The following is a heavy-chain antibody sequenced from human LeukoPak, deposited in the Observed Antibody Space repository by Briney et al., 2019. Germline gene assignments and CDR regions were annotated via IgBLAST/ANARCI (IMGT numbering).Heavy chain of an antibody. D-gene: IGHD1-26*01. J-gene: IGHJ4*02. Sequence: PGGSLRLSCAASGFTFSSCAMGWVRQAPGKGLEWVSTIIDSGNSIYYADSVEGRFTISRDNSKDTLYLQMDSLRAGDTAVYYCAKDPIFSGSYGVFDSWGQGTLVTVSS. CDR1: GFTFSSCA. CDR2: IIDSGNSI. CDR3: AKDPIFSGSYGVFDS. V-gene: IGHV3-23*01.